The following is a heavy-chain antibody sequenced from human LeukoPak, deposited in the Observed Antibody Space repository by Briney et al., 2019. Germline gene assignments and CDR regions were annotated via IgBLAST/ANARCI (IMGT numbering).Heavy chain of an antibody. CDR2: IYHSGST. J-gene: IGHJ3*02. D-gene: IGHD6-13*01. CDR1: GGSISSGGYY. Sequence: SETLSLTRTVSGGSISSGGYYWSWIRQPPGKGLEWIGYIYHSGSTYYNPSLKSRVTISVDRSKNQFSLKLSSVTAADTAVYYCARGHLKHLGTNWYPDAFNIWGQGTIVTVSS. CDR3: ARGHLKHLGTNWYPDAFNI. V-gene: IGHV4-30-2*01.